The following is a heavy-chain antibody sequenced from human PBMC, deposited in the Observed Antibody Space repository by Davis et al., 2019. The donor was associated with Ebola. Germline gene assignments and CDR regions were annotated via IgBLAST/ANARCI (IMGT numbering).Heavy chain of an antibody. J-gene: IGHJ4*02. CDR1: GASMPNRY. D-gene: IGHD7-27*01. CDR3: ARGRLGGGGRGLFFDY. V-gene: IGHV4-59*11. CDR2: FYSSGNI. Sequence: PSETLSLTCNVSGASMPNRYWTRIRQPPGKGLEWLGYFYSSGNIDYKPSLRSRVTISVDTAKNQISLRLTSVTAADTASYYCARGRLGGGGRGLFFDYWGQGFLVTVSS.